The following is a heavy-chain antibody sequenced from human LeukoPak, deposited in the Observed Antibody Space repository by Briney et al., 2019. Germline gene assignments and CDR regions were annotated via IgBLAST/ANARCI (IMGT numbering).Heavy chain of an antibody. CDR3: ARELTYYYDSLFDP. Sequence: GGSLRLSCAASGFTFSSYSMNWVRQAPGKGLEWVSSISSSSSYIYYADSVKGRFTISRDNAKNSLYLQMNSLRAEDTAVYYCARELTYYYDSLFDPWGQGTLVTVSS. CDR2: ISSSSSYI. J-gene: IGHJ5*02. D-gene: IGHD3-22*01. CDR1: GFTFSSYS. V-gene: IGHV3-21*01.